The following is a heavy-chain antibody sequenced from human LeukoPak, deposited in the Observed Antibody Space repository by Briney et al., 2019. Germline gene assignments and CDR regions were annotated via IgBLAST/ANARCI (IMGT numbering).Heavy chain of an antibody. V-gene: IGHV4-34*01. CDR2: INHSGST. CDR1: GGSFSGYY. CDR3: ARGPETSSSPWFDP. J-gene: IGHJ5*02. Sequence: PSETLPLTCAVYGGSFSGYYWSWIRQPPGKGLEWIGEINHSGSTNYNPSLKSRVTISVDTSKNQFSLKLSSVTAADTAVYYCARGPETSSSPWFDPWGQGTLVTVSS. D-gene: IGHD6-6*01.